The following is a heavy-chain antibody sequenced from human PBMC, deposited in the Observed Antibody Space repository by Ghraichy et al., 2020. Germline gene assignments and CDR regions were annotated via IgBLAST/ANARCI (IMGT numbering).Heavy chain of an antibody. Sequence: ESLNISCAVYGGSFSGYYWSWIRQPPGKGLEWIGEINHGGSTNYNPSLKSRVTISVDTSKNQFSLKLSSVTAADTAVYYCARNNDYDSSGYPYYFDYWGQGTLVTVSS. V-gene: IGHV4-34*01. CDR2: INHGGST. J-gene: IGHJ4*02. CDR1: GGSFSGYY. D-gene: IGHD3-22*01. CDR3: ARNNDYDSSGYPYYFDY.